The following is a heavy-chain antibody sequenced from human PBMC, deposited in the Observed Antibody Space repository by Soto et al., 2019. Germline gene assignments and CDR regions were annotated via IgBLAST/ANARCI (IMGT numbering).Heavy chain of an antibody. V-gene: IGHV1-69*13. CDR1: GGTFSSYA. J-gene: IGHJ4*02. Sequence: GASVKVSCKASGGTFSSYAISWVRQAPGQGLEWMGGIIPIFGTANYAQKFQGRVTITADESTSTAYMELSSLRSDDTAVFYCAREMVRGVGSDYWGQGTLVTVSS. D-gene: IGHD3-10*01. CDR2: IIPIFGTA. CDR3: AREMVRGVGSDY.